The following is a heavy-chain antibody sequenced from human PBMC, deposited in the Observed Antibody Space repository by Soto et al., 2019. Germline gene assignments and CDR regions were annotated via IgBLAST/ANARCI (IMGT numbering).Heavy chain of an antibody. Sequence: LRLSCAASGFTFSSFAMNWVRQAPGKGLEWVAVISYDGSNKYYADSVKGRFTISRDNSKNTVYLQMSSLKTEDTAVYYCANQIRYFDWFFPFDYWGPGALVTVSS. V-gene: IGHV3-30-3*01. D-gene: IGHD3-9*01. CDR1: GFTFSSFA. CDR2: ISYDGSNK. J-gene: IGHJ4*02. CDR3: ANQIRYFDWFFPFDY.